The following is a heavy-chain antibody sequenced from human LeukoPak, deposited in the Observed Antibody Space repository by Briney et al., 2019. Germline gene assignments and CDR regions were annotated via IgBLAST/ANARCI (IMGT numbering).Heavy chain of an antibody. CDR2: ISHTSTYI. CDR1: GFTFNTYS. V-gene: IGHV3-21*01. D-gene: IGHD3-10*01. J-gene: IGHJ4*02. CDR3: ARENHGSFDY. Sequence: GGSLRLSCAASGFTFNTYSMNWVRQAPGKGLEWVPSISHTSTYIYYADSLKGRFAISRDNAKNSLYLQMNSLRAEDTAVYYCARENHGSFDYWGQGTLVTVSS.